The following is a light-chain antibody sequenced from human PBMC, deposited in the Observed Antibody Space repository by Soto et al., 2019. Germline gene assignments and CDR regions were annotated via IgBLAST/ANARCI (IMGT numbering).Light chain of an antibody. Sequence: EIVLTQSPGTLSVSPGERATLSCRASQSVSSSYLAWYQQKPGQAPRLLIYGASSRATGIPDRFSGSGSGIDFTLAISRLEPEDFAVYYCQLFGSSLWTFGQGTKVEIK. CDR2: GAS. J-gene: IGKJ1*01. CDR1: QSVSSSY. CDR3: QLFGSSLWT. V-gene: IGKV3-20*01.